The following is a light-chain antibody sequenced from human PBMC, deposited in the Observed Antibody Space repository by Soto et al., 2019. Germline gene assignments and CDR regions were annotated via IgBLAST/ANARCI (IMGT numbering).Light chain of an antibody. Sequence: QSVLTQPASVSGSPGQSIAISCTGTSGDVGRYNYVSWYQQHPGKAPKLLIYEVSNRPSGVSNRFSGSKSGNTASLTISGLQAEDEADYYCSAYTTSSTTLYVFGPGTKLTVL. V-gene: IGLV2-14*01. J-gene: IGLJ1*01. CDR3: SAYTTSSTTLYV. CDR1: SGDVGRYNY. CDR2: EVS.